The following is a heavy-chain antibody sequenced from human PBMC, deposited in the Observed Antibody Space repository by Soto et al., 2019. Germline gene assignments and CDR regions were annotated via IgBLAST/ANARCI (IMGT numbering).Heavy chain of an antibody. CDR1: GFTFSSFA. Sequence: QVQMVESGGGVVQPGRSLRLSCAASGFTFSSFAMHWVRQAPGKGLEWVAGIWYDGNNNYHADSVKGRFTISRDNSENTLYLQMDSLRADDTAVYYCARDPRKLPNWYFDLWGRGTLVTVSS. V-gene: IGHV3-33*01. CDR3: ARDPRKLPNWYFDL. D-gene: IGHD1-1*01. CDR2: IWYDGNNN. J-gene: IGHJ2*01.